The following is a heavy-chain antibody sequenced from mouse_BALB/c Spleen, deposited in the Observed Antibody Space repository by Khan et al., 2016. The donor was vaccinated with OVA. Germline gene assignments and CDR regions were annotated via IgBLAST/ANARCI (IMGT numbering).Heavy chain of an antibody. V-gene: IGHV1S136*01. CDR3: AREASSWDFSFPY. Sequence: QRRGSGPELVEPGASVKMSCKASGYTFTNYVIHWVKQKPGQGLEWIGYINPDNAGTRYNEKFKGKATLTSDISSTSAYMDLLSLTSEDSAVYYCAREASSWDFSFPYWGQGTLVTVSA. J-gene: IGHJ3*01. D-gene: IGHD4-1*01. CDR2: INPDNAGT. CDR1: GYTFTNYV.